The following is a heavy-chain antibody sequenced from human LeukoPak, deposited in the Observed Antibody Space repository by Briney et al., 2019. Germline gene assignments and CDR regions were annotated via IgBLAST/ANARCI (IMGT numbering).Heavy chain of an antibody. D-gene: IGHD2-2*01. CDR1: GFTFSSYA. V-gene: IGHV3-23*01. Sequence: GGSLRLSCAASGFTFSSYAMSWVRQAPGKGVEWVSAISGSGGSTYYADSVKGRFTISRDNSKNTLYLQMNSLRAEDTAVYYCAKDQGYCSSTSCRWGQGTLVTVSS. CDR3: AKDQGYCSSTSCR. J-gene: IGHJ4*02. CDR2: ISGSGGST.